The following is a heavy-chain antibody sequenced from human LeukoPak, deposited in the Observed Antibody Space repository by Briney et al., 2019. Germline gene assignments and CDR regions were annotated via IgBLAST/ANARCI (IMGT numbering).Heavy chain of an antibody. V-gene: IGHV3-74*01. Sequence: GGSLRLSCAASGFTFSSYWMHWVRQAPGKGLVWVSRINTDGSSTSYADSVKGRFTISRDNAKNTLYLQMSSLRAEDTAVYYCARDRSTLYFDYWGQGTLVTVSS. CDR1: GFTFSSYW. J-gene: IGHJ4*02. CDR2: INTDGSST. CDR3: ARDRSTLYFDY.